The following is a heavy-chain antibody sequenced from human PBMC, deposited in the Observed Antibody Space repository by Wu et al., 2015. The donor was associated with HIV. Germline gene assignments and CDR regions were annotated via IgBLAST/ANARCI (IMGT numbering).Heavy chain of an antibody. D-gene: IGHD1-26*01. Sequence: QVQLVQSGAEVKKPGASMKVSCKASGYTFTGDYMHWVRQAPGQGLEWMGWLNPNTGGTRYAQNFQGRVTMTRDTSITTVYMELNSLRSDDTAVYYCAKDIKWGSYLGIDLDSWGQGTLVTVSP. CDR1: GYTFTGDY. CDR3: AKDIKWGSYLGIDLDS. J-gene: IGHJ4*02. V-gene: IGHV1-2*02. CDR2: LNPNTGGT.